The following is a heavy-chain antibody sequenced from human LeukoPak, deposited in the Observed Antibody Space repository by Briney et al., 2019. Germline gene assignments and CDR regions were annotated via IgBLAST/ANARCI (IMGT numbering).Heavy chain of an antibody. Sequence: GGSLRLSCAASGFTFSSYGMHWVRQAPGKGLEWVAFIRYDGSNKYYADSVKGRFTISRDNSKNTLYLQMNSLRAEDTAVYYCAKDLGAHCNSTSCYSPDYWGQGTLVTVSS. D-gene: IGHD2-2*01. CDR3: AKDLGAHCNSTSCYSPDY. CDR2: IRYDGSNK. CDR1: GFTFSSYG. J-gene: IGHJ4*02. V-gene: IGHV3-30*02.